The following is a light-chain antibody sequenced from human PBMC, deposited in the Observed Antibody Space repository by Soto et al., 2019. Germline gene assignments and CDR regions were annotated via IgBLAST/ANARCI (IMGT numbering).Light chain of an antibody. CDR3: QQYADWPHT. V-gene: IGKV3-15*01. Sequence: IVMTQSPATVSVSPGESASLSCRASRTIGTNLGWYQQKPGQAPRLLISKTSTRATGVPARFSGSGSGTEFTLTITSLQSEDIAVYYCQQYADWPHTFGGGTKVDIK. CDR1: RTIGTN. J-gene: IGKJ4*01. CDR2: KTS.